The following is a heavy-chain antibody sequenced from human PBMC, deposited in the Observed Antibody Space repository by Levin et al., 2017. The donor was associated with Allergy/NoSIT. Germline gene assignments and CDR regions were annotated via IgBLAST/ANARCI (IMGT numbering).Heavy chain of an antibody. Sequence: SETLSLTCKVSGGSISSGDYYWSWVRQHSGTGLEWIGYISYSGNTNYSPSLKSRVTISADTSEEQFSLKVTSVTAADTAVYYCVRERRYGGFGRYYYYMDVWGEGITVTVSS. D-gene: IGHD1-26*01. CDR2: ISYSGNT. CDR3: VRERRYGGFGRYYYYMDV. V-gene: IGHV4-31*03. CDR1: GGSISSGDYY. J-gene: IGHJ6*03.